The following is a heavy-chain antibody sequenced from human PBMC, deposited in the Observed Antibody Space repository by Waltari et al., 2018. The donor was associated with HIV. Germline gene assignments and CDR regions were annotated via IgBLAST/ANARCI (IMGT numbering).Heavy chain of an antibody. J-gene: IGHJ4*02. D-gene: IGHD3-22*01. CDR1: GGSFSGYY. CDR2: INHSGST. Sequence: QVQLQPWGAGLLKPSATLSLTCAVYGGSFSGYYWTWIRQPPGKGLEWIGEINHSGSTNYNPSLKSRVTISEDTSKNQFSLKLRSVTAADTAVYYCARDRGYYDSSGYVGGFLEYWGQGTLVTVSS. V-gene: IGHV4-34*01. CDR3: ARDRGYYDSSGYVGGFLEY.